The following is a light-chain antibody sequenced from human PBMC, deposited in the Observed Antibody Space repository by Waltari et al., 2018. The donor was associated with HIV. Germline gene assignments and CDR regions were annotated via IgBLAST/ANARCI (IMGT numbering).Light chain of an antibody. CDR1: SLRSYY. V-gene: IGLV3-19*01. J-gene: IGLJ3*02. CDR3: NSRDSSANHRV. CDR2: GQN. Sequence: SSELTQDPAVSVALGQTVRITCQGDSLRSYYASWYQQQPGQAPVVVIYGQNNTPAGTPNLFSASSSGNTASLTITWAQAEDEADYYCNSRDSSANHRVFGGGTKLTVL.